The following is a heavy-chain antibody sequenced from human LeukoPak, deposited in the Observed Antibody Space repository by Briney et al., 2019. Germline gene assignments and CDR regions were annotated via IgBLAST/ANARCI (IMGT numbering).Heavy chain of an antibody. CDR1: GYSFTSYG. Sequence: GESLKISCKGSGYSFTSYGISWVRQAPGQGLEWMGWISAYNGNTNYAQKLQGRVTMTTDTSTSTAYMELRSLRSDDTAVYYCARDLVQYSSSTFDYWGQGTLVTVSS. D-gene: IGHD6-6*01. J-gene: IGHJ4*02. CDR2: ISAYNGNT. V-gene: IGHV1-18*01. CDR3: ARDLVQYSSSTFDY.